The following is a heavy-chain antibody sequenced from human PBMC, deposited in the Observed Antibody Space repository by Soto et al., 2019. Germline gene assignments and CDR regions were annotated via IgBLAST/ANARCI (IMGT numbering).Heavy chain of an antibody. D-gene: IGHD3-3*01. CDR3: ARDPVVHDFWSGYSEGNWFDP. CDR2: INPSGGST. Sequence: GASVKVSCKASGYTLTSHYMHWVRQAPGQRLEWMGIINPSGGSTSYAQKFQGRVTMTRDTSTSTVYMELSSLRSEDTAVYYCARDPVVHDFWSGYSEGNWFDPWGQGTLVTVSS. CDR1: GYTLTSHY. V-gene: IGHV1-46*01. J-gene: IGHJ5*02.